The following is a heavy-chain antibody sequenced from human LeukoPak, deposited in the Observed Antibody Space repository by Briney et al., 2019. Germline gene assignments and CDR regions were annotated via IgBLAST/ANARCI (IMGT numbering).Heavy chain of an antibody. D-gene: IGHD1-26*01. V-gene: IGHV3-9*01. Sequence: GGSLRLSCAASGFTFDDYAMHWVRQAPGKGLEWVSGISWNSGSIGYADSVKGRFTTSRDNSKNTLYLQMNSLRAEDTAVYYCAKDQKTMVGATQDYWGQGTLVTVSS. CDR3: AKDQKTMVGATQDY. J-gene: IGHJ4*02. CDR1: GFTFDDYA. CDR2: ISWNSGSI.